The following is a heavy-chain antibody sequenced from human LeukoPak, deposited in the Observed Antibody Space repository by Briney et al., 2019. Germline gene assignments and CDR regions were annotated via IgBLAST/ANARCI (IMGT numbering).Heavy chain of an antibody. Sequence: GASVKVSCKASGYTFTSYDINWVRQAPGQGLEWMGIINPSGGSTSYAQKFQGRVTMTRDTSTSTVYMELSSLRSEDTAVYYCARGVGSNWFDPWGQGTLVTVSS. V-gene: IGHV1-46*01. CDR1: GYTFTSYD. J-gene: IGHJ5*02. CDR3: ARGVGSNWFDP. D-gene: IGHD1-14*01. CDR2: INPSGGST.